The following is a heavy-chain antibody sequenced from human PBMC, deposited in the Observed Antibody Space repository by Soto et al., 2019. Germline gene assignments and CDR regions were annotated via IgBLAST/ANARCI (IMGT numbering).Heavy chain of an antibody. J-gene: IGHJ5*02. V-gene: IGHV5-51*01. Sequence: PGETLKISCKASGYNFATYWIAWVRQMPGKGLEYMGIIYPGDSDARYSPSFQGQVTFSADKSISTAYLQWSSLTASDTAIYYCARHGFYGDYASNYFDPWGQGTLVTVS. CDR2: IYPGDSDA. D-gene: IGHD4-17*01. CDR1: GYNFATYW. CDR3: ARHGFYGDYASNYFDP.